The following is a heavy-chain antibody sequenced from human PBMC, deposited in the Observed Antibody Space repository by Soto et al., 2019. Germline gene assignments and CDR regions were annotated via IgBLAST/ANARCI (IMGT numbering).Heavy chain of an antibody. D-gene: IGHD2-15*01. Sequence: EVHLLESGGDLVQPGGSLRLSCAASGFTFSNYAMSWVRQAPGEGLDWVSGISGSAASTFYAESVKGRFTISRDNSTNTLYLPMNSLRAEDTAVYYCAKGTGRYCSGGRCYLDDPFDYWGQGTVVTVSS. CDR3: AKGTGRYCSGGRCYLDDPFDY. CDR2: ISGSAAST. J-gene: IGHJ4*02. V-gene: IGHV3-23*01. CDR1: GFTFSNYA.